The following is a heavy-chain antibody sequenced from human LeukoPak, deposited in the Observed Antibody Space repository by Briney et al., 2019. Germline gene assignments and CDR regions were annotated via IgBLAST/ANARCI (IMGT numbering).Heavy chain of an antibody. CDR1: GVSFSVSV. V-gene: IGHV3-23*01. CDR3: AKVGYCTNNCFRTHDY. Sequence: GGSLRLSCVASGVSFSVSVMSWGRQAPGKGREWVSAISGDAGVTYYAASVKGRFPISRDNSKTAVYLQMNSLRAETTATYYCAKVGYCTNNCFRTHDYWGQGALVTVSS. J-gene: IGHJ4*02. CDR2: ISGDAGVT. D-gene: IGHD2-8*01.